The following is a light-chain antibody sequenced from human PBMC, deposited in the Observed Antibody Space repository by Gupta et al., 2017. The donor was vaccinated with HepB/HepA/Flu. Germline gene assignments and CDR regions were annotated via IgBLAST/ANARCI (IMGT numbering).Light chain of an antibody. V-gene: IGLV3-1*01. Sequence: SFELTQPPSVSVSPGQTANITCSGDQLGKKYVHWYKQKPGQSPKLVSDRDNKRHSGIPERCQGSSSGNTANLDLTGTPSIDEANSYCQGWDLQMREVFGPGTKVTV. J-gene: IGLJ1*01. CDR2: RDN. CDR3: QGWDLQMREV. CDR1: QLGKKY.